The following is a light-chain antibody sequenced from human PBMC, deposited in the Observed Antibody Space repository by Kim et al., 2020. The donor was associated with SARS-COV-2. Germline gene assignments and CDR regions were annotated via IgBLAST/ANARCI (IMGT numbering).Light chain of an antibody. CDR1: QSVSSSY. J-gene: IGKJ1*01. Sequence: PGEGATLSCRASQSVSSSYLAWYQQKPGQAPRLLIYAASSRATGIPDRFSGSGSGTDFTLTISRLGPEDFAVYYCQQYDNSPSWTFGQGTKVDIK. CDR2: AAS. CDR3: QQYDNSPSWT. V-gene: IGKV3-20*01.